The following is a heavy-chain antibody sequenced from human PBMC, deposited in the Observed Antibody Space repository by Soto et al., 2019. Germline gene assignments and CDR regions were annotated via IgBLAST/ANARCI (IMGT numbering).Heavy chain of an antibody. V-gene: IGHV3-21*01. Sequence: PGGSLRLSCTASGFTFSNYAMTWVRQAPGKGLNWVSTINNVGYIYDADSVKGRFTISRDDAKNSLYLQMNSLRAEDTAVYYCARDGCSGSNCLNWFDPWGQGTLVTVSS. CDR3: ARDGCSGSNCLNWFDP. D-gene: IGHD2-15*01. CDR2: INNVGYI. J-gene: IGHJ5*02. CDR1: GFTFSNYA.